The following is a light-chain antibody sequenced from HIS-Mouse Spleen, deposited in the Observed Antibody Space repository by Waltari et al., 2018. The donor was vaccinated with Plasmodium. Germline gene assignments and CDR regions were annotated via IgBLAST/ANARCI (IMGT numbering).Light chain of an antibody. V-gene: IGLV1-47*01. CDR3: AAWDDSLSGPV. CDR2: RNN. CDR1: SSNLGSNY. J-gene: IGLJ2*01. Sequence: QSVLTQPPSASGTPGQRVTISCSGCSSNLGSNYVSWYQPLPGTAPKLLIYRNNHRPSGVPDRFSGSKSGTSASLAISGLRSEDEADYYCAAWDDSLSGPVFGGGTKLTVL.